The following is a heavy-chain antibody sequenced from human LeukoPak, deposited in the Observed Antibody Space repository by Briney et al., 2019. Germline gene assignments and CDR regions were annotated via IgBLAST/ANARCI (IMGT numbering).Heavy chain of an antibody. J-gene: IGHJ5*01. CDR3: ARIGVADTREFDS. CDR2: IYYSGTT. CDR1: GASITTYY. D-gene: IGHD6-19*01. Sequence: SETLSLTCTVSGASITTYYWTWIRLPPGKGLEWIGYIYYSGTTSYNPSLKRRPTMSIDTSKSQFSLKLRSVTAADTAVYYFARIGVADTREFDSWGQGTLVT. V-gene: IGHV4-59*08.